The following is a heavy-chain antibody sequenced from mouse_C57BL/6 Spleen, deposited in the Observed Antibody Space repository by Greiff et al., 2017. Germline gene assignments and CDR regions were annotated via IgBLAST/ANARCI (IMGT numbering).Heavy chain of an antibody. CDR2: ISYDGSN. CDR3: ARDPSYYNYFDY. D-gene: IGHD2-12*01. Sequence: EVKLMESGPGLVKPSQSLSLTCSVTGYSITSGYYWNWIRQFPGNKLEWMGYISYDGSNNYNPSLKNRISITRDTSKNQFFLKLNSVTTEDTATYYCARDPSYYNYFDYWGQGTTLTVSS. J-gene: IGHJ2*01. CDR1: GYSITSGYY. V-gene: IGHV3-6*01.